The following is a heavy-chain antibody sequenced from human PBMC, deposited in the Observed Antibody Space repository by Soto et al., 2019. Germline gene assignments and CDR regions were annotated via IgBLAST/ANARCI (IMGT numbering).Heavy chain of an antibody. CDR1: GFTFSSYS. J-gene: IGHJ4*02. CDR3: ARVVGRSSLTGTTLTLDY. Sequence: GGSLRLSCAASGFTFSSYSMNWVRQAPGKXLEWVSSISSSSSYIYYADSVKGRFTISRDNAKNSLYLQMNSLRAEDTAVYYCARVVGRSSLTGTTLTLDYWGQGTLVTVSS. D-gene: IGHD1-7*01. V-gene: IGHV3-21*01. CDR2: ISSSSSYI.